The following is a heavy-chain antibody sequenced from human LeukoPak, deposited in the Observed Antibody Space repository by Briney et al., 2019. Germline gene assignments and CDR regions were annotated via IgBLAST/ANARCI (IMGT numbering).Heavy chain of an antibody. CDR1: GGSISSYY. CDR2: IYYSGST. J-gene: IGHJ5*02. V-gene: IGHV4-59*08. D-gene: IGHD6-19*01. CDR3: ARRMAVAGSNWFDP. Sequence: SETLSLTCTVSGGSISSYYWSWIRQPPGKGLEWIGYIYYSGSTNYNPSLKSRVPISVDTSKNQFSLKLSSVTAADTAVYYCARRMAVAGSNWFDPWGQGTLVTVSS.